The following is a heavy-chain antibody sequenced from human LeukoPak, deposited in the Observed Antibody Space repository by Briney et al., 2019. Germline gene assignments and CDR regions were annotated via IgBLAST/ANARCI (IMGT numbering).Heavy chain of an antibody. J-gene: IGHJ4*02. CDR3: AREGVVVRY. Sequence: GGSLRLSCAASGFTFSNYYMSWIRQAPGKGLEWVSYISNSGNTKYYADSVKGRFTISRDNAKDSLFLQMNSLRAEDTAVYYCAREGVVVRYWGQGTLVTVSS. V-gene: IGHV3-11*04. CDR1: GFTFSNYY. D-gene: IGHD2-15*01. CDR2: ISNSGNTK.